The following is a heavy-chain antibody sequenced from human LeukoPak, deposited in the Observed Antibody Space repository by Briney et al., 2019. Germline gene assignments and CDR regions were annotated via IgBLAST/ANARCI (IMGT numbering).Heavy chain of an antibody. CDR2: IYGGGST. J-gene: IGHJ4*02. V-gene: IGHV3-66*01. CDR3: AKDRRIQLWSDY. Sequence: GGSLRLSCAASGFTVSNNYMTWVRQAPGKGLEWVSLIYGGGSTYYADSVKGRFTISRDNSKNTVYLQMNSLRAEDTAVYYCAKDRRIQLWSDYWGQGTLVTVSS. CDR1: GFTVSNNY. D-gene: IGHD5-18*01.